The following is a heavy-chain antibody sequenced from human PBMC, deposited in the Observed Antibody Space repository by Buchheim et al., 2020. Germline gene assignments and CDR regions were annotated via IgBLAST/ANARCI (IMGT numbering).Heavy chain of an antibody. Sequence: QLQLQESGPGLVKPSETLSLTCTVSGGSISSSSYYWGWIRQPPGKGLEWIGSIYYSVCTYYNPSLKRLVTISVDTSKNQFSLKLSSVTAADTAVYYCAREPGVDYDILTGYYKREDYFDYWGQGTL. CDR1: GGSISSSSYY. D-gene: IGHD3-9*01. V-gene: IGHV4-39*07. CDR3: AREPGVDYDILTGYYKREDYFDY. CDR2: IYYSVCT. J-gene: IGHJ4*02.